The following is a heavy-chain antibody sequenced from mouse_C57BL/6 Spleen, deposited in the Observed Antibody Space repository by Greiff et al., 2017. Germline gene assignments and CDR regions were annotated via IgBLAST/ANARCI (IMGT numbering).Heavy chain of an antibody. CDR2: IYPGSGST. CDR1: GYTFTSYW. Sequence: QVQLQQPGAELVKPGASVKMSCKASGYTFTSYWITWVKQRPGQGLEWIGDIYPGSGSTNYNEKFKSKATLTVDTSSSTAYMQLSSLTSEDSAVYYCARGEGHRTWFAYWGQGTLVTVSA. CDR3: ARGEGHRTWFAY. V-gene: IGHV1-55*01. D-gene: IGHD3-1*01. J-gene: IGHJ3*01.